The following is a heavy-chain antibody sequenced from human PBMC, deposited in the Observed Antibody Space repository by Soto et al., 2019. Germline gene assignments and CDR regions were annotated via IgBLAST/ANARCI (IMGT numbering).Heavy chain of an antibody. V-gene: IGHV4-39*01. CDR1: GGSISSSSYY. J-gene: IGHJ4*02. CDR3: ARRSEVRSGWYWEGHFDY. D-gene: IGHD6-19*01. CDR2: IYYSGST. Sequence: SETLSLTCTVSGGSISSSSYYWGWIRQPPGKGLEWIGSIYYSGSTYYNPSLKSRVTISVDTSKNQFSLKLSSVTAADTAVYYCARRSEVRSGWYWEGHFDYWGQGTLVTVSS.